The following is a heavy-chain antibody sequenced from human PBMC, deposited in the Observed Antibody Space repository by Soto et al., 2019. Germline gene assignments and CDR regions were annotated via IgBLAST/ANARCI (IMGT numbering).Heavy chain of an antibody. V-gene: IGHV3-23*01. Sequence: EVQLLESGGGLVQPGGSLRLSCAASGFTFSSYAMSWVRQAPGKGLEWVSAISGSGGSTYYADSVKGRFTISRDNSKNTLYLQMNSLRAEDTAVYYCASLGELSLVPDYWGQGTLVTVSS. J-gene: IGHJ4*02. CDR1: GFTFSSYA. CDR3: ASLGELSLVPDY. D-gene: IGHD3-16*02. CDR2: ISGSGGST.